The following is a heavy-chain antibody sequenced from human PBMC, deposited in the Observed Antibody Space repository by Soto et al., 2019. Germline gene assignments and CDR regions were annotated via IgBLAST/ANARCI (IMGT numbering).Heavy chain of an antibody. V-gene: IGHV1-18*01. J-gene: IGHJ3*02. Sequence: QVQLVQSGAEAKKSGASVKVSCKASGYTFTSYGISWVRQAPGQGLEWMGWINTYNDNTNYAQKLQGRVTMTTDTSTSAASMELRILRSDDTAVYYWARVYSSGWSRYWYGPFDIWGQGTMVTVSS. CDR3: ARVYSSGWSRYWYGPFDI. D-gene: IGHD6-19*01. CDR2: INTYNDNT. CDR1: GYTFTSYG.